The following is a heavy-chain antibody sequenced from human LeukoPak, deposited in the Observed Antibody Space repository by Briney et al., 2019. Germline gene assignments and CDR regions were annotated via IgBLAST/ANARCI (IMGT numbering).Heavy chain of an antibody. D-gene: IGHD6-13*01. CDR2: IYYNGRT. CDR1: GDSISSYY. J-gene: IGHJ5*02. CDR3: ARDSSSFEYNWFDP. Sequence: PSETLSLTCAVSGDSISSYYWSWIRQPPGKGLEWIGYIYYNGRTNYNPSLKSRVTIPVDTSKNQFSLKLSSVTAADTAVYYCARDSSSFEYNWFDPWGQGTLVTVSS. V-gene: IGHV4-59*01.